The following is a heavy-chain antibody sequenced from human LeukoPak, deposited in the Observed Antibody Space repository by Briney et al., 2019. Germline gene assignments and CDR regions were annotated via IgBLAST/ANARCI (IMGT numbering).Heavy chain of an antibody. V-gene: IGHV1-18*01. CDR3: ARAIAVAGTGVDY. J-gene: IGHJ4*02. CDR1: GYTFINYG. D-gene: IGHD6-19*01. Sequence: ASVRVSCKASGYTFINYGISWVRQAPGQGLEWMGWISAYNGNTNYAQKLQGRVTMTTDTSTSTAYMELRSLRSDDTAVYYCARAIAVAGTGVDYWGQGTLVTVSS. CDR2: ISAYNGNT.